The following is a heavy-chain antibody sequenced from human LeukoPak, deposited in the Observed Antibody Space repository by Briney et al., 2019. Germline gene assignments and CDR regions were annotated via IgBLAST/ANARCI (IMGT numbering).Heavy chain of an antibody. Sequence: GGSLRLSCAASGFTFSSYWMSWVRQAPGKGLEWVANIKQDGSEKYYVDSVKGRFTISRDNAKNSLYLQMNSLRAEDTAVYFCAREGVGRYYGSGSYKPFDYWGQGTLVTVSS. CDR1: GFTFSSYW. CDR3: AREGVGRYYGSGSYKPFDY. D-gene: IGHD3-10*01. J-gene: IGHJ4*02. CDR2: IKQDGSEK. V-gene: IGHV3-7*01.